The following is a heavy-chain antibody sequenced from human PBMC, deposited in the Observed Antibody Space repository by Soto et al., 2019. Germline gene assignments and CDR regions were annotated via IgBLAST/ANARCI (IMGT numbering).Heavy chain of an antibody. J-gene: IGHJ4*02. CDR2: ISYDGSNK. D-gene: IGHD3-10*01. Sequence: QVYLVESGGGVVRPGRSLRLSCETSAFTFRSYGMHWVRQAPGKGLEWVASISYDGSNKDYVDSVKGRFTVSRDNSKSTLYLQMYSLRKDDTAVYYCVKDQVVGGQYYGSSEFFFWGWGTVVTVSS. CDR1: AFTFRSYG. V-gene: IGHV3-30*18. CDR3: VKDQVVGGQYYGSSEFFF.